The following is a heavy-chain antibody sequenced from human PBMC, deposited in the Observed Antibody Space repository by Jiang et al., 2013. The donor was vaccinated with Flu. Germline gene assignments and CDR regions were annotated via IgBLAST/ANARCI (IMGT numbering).Heavy chain of an antibody. CDR2: INPNSGGT. D-gene: IGHD3-22*01. V-gene: IGHV1-2*04. CDR3: ARDLSDSSGYDY. J-gene: IGHJ4*02. CDR1: TFTGYY. Sequence: TFTGYYMHWVRQAPGQGLEWMGWINPNSGGTNYAQKFQGWVTMTRDTSISTAYMELSRLRSDDTAVYYCARDLSDSSGYDYWGQGTLVTVSS.